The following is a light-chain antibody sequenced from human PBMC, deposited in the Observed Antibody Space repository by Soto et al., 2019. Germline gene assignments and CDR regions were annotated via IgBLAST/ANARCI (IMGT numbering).Light chain of an antibody. CDR1: QRLLHSNGNTF. Sequence: EIVMTQSPPSLTVTPGEPASISCRSSQRLLHSNGNTFLDWYVQKPGQSPQLLIYLGSNRASGVPDRVSGSGAGTDFTLKISRVEAEDVGVYYCMQALQTPYTFGHGTKLEIK. J-gene: IGKJ2*01. CDR2: LGS. V-gene: IGKV2-28*01. CDR3: MQALQTPYT.